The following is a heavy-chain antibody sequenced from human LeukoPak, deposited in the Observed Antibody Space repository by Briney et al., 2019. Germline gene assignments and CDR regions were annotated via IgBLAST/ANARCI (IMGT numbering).Heavy chain of an antibody. V-gene: IGHV1-18*01. CDR2: ISAYNGNT. D-gene: IGHD3-22*01. CDR1: GYTFTSYG. CDR3: ARGATYYYDSSGYYLDY. Sequence: GASVKVSCKASGYTFTSYGISWVRQAPGQGLEWMGWISAYNGNTNYAQKLQGRVTMTTDTSTSTAYMELRSLRSDDTAVYYCARGATYYYDSSGYYLDYWCQGTLVTVSS. J-gene: IGHJ4*02.